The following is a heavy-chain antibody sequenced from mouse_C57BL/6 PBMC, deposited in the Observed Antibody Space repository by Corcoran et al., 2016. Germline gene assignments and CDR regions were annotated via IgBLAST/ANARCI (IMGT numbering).Heavy chain of an antibody. CDR1: GYTFTDYN. V-gene: IGHV1-18*01. J-gene: IGHJ1*03. D-gene: IGHD2-3*01. CDR2: INPNNGGT. CDR3: ARHDDGYPYWYFDV. Sequence: EVQLQQSGPELVKPGASVKIPCKASGYTFTDYNMDWVKQSHGKSLEWIGDINPNNGGTIYNQKFKGKATLTVDKSSSTPYMELRSLTSEDTAVYYCARHDDGYPYWYFDVWGTGTTVTVSS.